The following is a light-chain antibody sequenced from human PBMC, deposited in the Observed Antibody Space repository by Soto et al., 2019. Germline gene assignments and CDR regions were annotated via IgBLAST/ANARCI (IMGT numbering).Light chain of an antibody. Sequence: EIVLTQSPGPLSLSPGERATLSCRASQNFGSSYLAWYQQTPGQPPRLLIFGASTRAAGVPDRFSGSGSGTDFTLTISSLRSEDVAVYFCQQYGDSPWTFGQGTKVEI. J-gene: IGKJ1*01. CDR1: QNFGSSY. CDR2: GAS. V-gene: IGKV3-20*01. CDR3: QQYGDSPWT.